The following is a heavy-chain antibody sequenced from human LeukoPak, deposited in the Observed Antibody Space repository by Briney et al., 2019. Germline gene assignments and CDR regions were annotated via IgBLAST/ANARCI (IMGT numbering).Heavy chain of an antibody. D-gene: IGHD2-15*01. CDR1: GFTFSNFD. Sequence: GGSLRLSCAVSGFTFSNFDMNWVRQAPGKGLEWVSYISTMSSTKYYADSVKGRFTISRDSAQNSLYLQMNSLRAEDTAVYYCAKASVVAAIWLDYWGQGTLVTVSS. CDR3: AKASVVAAIWLDY. V-gene: IGHV3-48*01. J-gene: IGHJ4*02. CDR2: ISTMSSTK.